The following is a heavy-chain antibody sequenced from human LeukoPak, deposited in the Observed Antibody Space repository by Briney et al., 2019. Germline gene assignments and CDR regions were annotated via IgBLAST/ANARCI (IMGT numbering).Heavy chain of an antibody. V-gene: IGHV7-4-1*02. Sequence: ASVKVSCKASGYTFTSYAMNWVRQAPGQGLEWMGWINTNTGNPTYAQGFTGRFVFSLDTSVSTAYLQISSLKAEATDVYYCARGSVGTPRPNDYWGQGTLVTVSS. CDR3: ARGSVGTPRPNDY. D-gene: IGHD4-23*01. J-gene: IGHJ4*02. CDR1: GYTFTSYA. CDR2: INTNTGNP.